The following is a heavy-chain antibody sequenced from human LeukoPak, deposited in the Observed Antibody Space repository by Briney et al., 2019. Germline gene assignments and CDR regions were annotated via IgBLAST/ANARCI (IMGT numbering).Heavy chain of an antibody. CDR2: VSSSSGYI. D-gene: IGHD3-10*01. Sequence: GGSLRLSCAASGFSFSIYSMNWVRQTPGKGLEWVSSVSSSSGYIYYADSVKGRFTPSTDNSKNSLYLQMDSLRAEDTAVYYCARAYYGSGTSHFDSWGQGTLVTVSS. CDR3: ARAYYGSGTSHFDS. V-gene: IGHV3-21*01. CDR1: GFSFSIYS. J-gene: IGHJ4*02.